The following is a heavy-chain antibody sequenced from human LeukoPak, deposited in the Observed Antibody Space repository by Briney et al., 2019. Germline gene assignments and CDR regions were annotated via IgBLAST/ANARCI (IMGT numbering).Heavy chain of an antibody. CDR2: VNHSGST. CDR3: ARGGPGYYYGSGSYSRLDY. D-gene: IGHD3-10*01. V-gene: IGHV4-34*01. CDR1: GGSFSGYF. Sequence: PSETLSLTCAVYGGSFSGYFWTWIRQPPGKGLEWIGEVNHSGSTNYNPSLKSRVTISVDTSKNQFSLKLRSVTAADTAVYYCARGGPGYYYGSGSYSRLDYWGQGTLVTVSS. J-gene: IGHJ4*02.